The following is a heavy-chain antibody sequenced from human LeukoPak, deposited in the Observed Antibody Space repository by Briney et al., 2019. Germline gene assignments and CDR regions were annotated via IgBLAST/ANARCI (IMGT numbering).Heavy chain of an antibody. CDR3: ARAGWDIAVAGKFDY. D-gene: IGHD6-19*01. Sequence: PGGSLRLSCAASGFTFSDYYMSWIREAPGKGLEWVSYISSSGSTIYYADSVKGRFTISRDNAKNSLYLQMNSLRAEDTAVYYCARAGWDIAVAGKFDYWGQGTLVTVSS. CDR1: GFTFSDYY. V-gene: IGHV3-11*01. J-gene: IGHJ4*02. CDR2: ISSSGSTI.